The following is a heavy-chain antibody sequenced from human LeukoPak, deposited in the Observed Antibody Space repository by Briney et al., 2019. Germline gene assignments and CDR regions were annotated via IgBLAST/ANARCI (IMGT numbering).Heavy chain of an antibody. CDR2: IYYSGIT. Sequence: NTSETLSLTCSVSGDSISSSAYYWGWIRQPPGKGLEWIGCIYYSGITYYNPSLQSRVTISLDTSRNQFSLKLSSVTAADTAVYYCARDPHGDYDDYWGQGTLVTVSS. J-gene: IGHJ4*02. CDR3: ARDPHGDYDDY. V-gene: IGHV4-39*02. D-gene: IGHD4-17*01. CDR1: GDSISSSAYY.